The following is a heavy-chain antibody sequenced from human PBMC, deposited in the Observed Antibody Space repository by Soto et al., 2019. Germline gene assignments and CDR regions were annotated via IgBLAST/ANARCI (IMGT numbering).Heavy chain of an antibody. CDR1: GFTFSSYA. D-gene: IGHD2-15*01. CDR3: AKRSGAGGNFDY. Sequence: GWSLRLSCAASGFTFSSYAMGWVRQGPGKGLEWVAVVSIGGSTHYADSVRGRFTISRDNSKNTLSLQMNSLTAEDTAVYFCAKRSGAGGNFDYWGQGALVTVSS. CDR2: VSIGGST. V-gene: IGHV3-23*01. J-gene: IGHJ4*02.